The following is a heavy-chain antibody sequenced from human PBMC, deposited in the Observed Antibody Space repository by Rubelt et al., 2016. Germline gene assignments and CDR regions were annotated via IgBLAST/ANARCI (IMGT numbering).Heavy chain of an antibody. J-gene: IGHJ4*02. CDR3: ARSSDVVVPAAYFDY. CDR1: GGSFSGYY. CDR2: INHSGST. D-gene: IGHD2-2*01. Sequence: QVQLQQWGAGLLKPSETLSLTCAVYGGSFSGYYWSWIRQPPGKGLEWIGQINHSGSTNYNPSLKSRVIISGDTSKKQVSLKLSAVTGADTAVYYCARSSDVVVPAAYFDYWGQGTLVTVSS. V-gene: IGHV4-34*01.